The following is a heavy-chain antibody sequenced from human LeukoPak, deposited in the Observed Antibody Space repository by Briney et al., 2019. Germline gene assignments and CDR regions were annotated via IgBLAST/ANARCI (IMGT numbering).Heavy chain of an antibody. CDR3: ARDQGLTAPPPYGLDV. D-gene: IGHD4/OR15-4a*01. CDR2: IIPVLNIT. CDR1: GGTFSSSA. Sequence: ASVKVSFKTSGGTFSSSAITWVRQAPGQGLEWMGRIIPVLNITSYAQKFQGRVTITADTSTSTVYMELSSLRSEETAVYYCARDQGLTAPPPYGLDVWGQGTTVIVSS. J-gene: IGHJ6*02. V-gene: IGHV1-69*04.